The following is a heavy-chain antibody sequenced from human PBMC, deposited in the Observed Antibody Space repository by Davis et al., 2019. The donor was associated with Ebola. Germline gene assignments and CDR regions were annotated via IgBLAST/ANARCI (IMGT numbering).Heavy chain of an antibody. CDR2: INAGNGNT. V-gene: IGHV1-3*01. Sequence: AASVKVSCKASGYTFTSYAMHWVRQAPGQRLEWMGWINAGNGNTKYSQKFQGRVTITRDTSASTAYMELSSLRSEDTAVYYCARVGAPYCSSTSCYGFYGMDVWGKGTTVTVSS. J-gene: IGHJ6*04. CDR1: GYTFTSYA. D-gene: IGHD2-2*01. CDR3: ARVGAPYCSSTSCYGFYGMDV.